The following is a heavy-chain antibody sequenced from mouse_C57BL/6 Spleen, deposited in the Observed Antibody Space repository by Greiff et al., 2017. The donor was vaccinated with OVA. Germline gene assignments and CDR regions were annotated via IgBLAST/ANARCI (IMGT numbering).Heavy chain of an antibody. V-gene: IGHV2-6-1*01. D-gene: IGHD1-1*02. CDR1: GFSLTSYG. J-gene: IGHJ4*01. Sequence: QVQLKESGPGLVAPSQSLSITCTVSGFSLTSYGVHWVRQPPGKGLEWLVVIWSDGSTNYNSALKYSLSISKYNSKSQVFLKMNSLQTDDTSMYYCARHQVRGGAMDYWGQGTSVTVSS. CDR3: ARHQVRGGAMDY. CDR2: IWSDGST.